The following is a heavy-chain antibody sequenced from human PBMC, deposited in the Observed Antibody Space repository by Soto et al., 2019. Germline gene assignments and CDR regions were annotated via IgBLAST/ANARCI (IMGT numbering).Heavy chain of an antibody. V-gene: IGHV3-15*01. Sequence: GGSLRLSCAASGFTFSNAWMSWVRQAPGKGLEWVGRIKSKTDGGTTDYAAPVKGRFTISRDDSKNTLYLQMNSLKTEDTAVYYCTTVGRDIVVVPAAVPHYYYGMDVWGQGTTVTVSS. CDR3: TTVGRDIVVVPAAVPHYYYGMDV. D-gene: IGHD2-2*01. J-gene: IGHJ6*02. CDR2: IKSKTDGGTT. CDR1: GFTFSNAW.